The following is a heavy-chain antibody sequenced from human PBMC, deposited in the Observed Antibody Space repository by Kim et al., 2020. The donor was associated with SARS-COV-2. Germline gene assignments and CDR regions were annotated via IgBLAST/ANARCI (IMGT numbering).Heavy chain of an antibody. V-gene: IGHV5-10-1*01. CDR1: GYSFTSYW. CDR3: ARPSLIYCSGGSCYSDENWYFDL. Sequence: GESLKISCKGSGYSFTSYWISWVRQMPGKGLEWMGRIDPSDSYTNYSPSFQGHVTISADKSISTAYLQWSSLKASDTAMYYCARPSLIYCSGGSCYSDENWYFDLWGRGTLVTVSS. CDR2: IDPSDSYT. D-gene: IGHD2-15*01. J-gene: IGHJ2*01.